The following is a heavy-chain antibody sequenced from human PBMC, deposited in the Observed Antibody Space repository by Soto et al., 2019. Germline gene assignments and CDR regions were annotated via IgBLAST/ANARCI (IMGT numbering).Heavy chain of an antibody. CDR1: CGSISSNNDY. Sequence: SETLSRTSPFSCGSISSNNDYFCWIRHPPGKGLEWIGYVYHTGNTYYNPSLKSRVTISLDTSKNQVSLRLKSVTAADTAVYYCAREQYNWKLWGQGTLVTVSS. CDR3: AREQYNWKL. D-gene: IGHD1-20*01. V-gene: IGHV4-61*01. CDR2: VYHTGNT. J-gene: IGHJ4*02.